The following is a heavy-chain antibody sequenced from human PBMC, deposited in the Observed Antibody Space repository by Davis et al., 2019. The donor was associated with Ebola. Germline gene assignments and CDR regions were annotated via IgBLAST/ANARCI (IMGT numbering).Heavy chain of an antibody. CDR1: GGSISSPF. D-gene: IGHD2-21*02. Sequence: PSETLSLTCLVSGGSISSPFWTWIRQSPGKGLEWIGYIHSSGNTNYNPSFKSRVTVSLDASKSQSSLKLSSVTAADTAVYYCARDKGGDTSWVTGYYYNGMDVWGQGTTVTVS. CDR2: IHSSGNT. V-gene: IGHV4-4*08. J-gene: IGHJ6*02. CDR3: ARDKGGDTSWVTGYYYNGMDV.